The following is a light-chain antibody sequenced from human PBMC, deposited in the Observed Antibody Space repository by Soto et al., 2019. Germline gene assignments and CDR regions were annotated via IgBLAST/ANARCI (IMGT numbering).Light chain of an antibody. Sequence: EIVLTQSPGTLSLSPGERATLSCRASQSVSSSYLAWYQQKPGQAPRLLIYGASTRATGIPARFSGSGSGTDFTLTISRLEPEDFAVYYCQQYAYSPGTFGQGTKVDIK. J-gene: IGKJ1*01. CDR1: QSVSSSY. CDR3: QQYAYSPGT. V-gene: IGKV3-20*01. CDR2: GAS.